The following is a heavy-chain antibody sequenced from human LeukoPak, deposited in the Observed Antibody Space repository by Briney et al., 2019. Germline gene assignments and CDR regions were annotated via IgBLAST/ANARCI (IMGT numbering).Heavy chain of an antibody. J-gene: IGHJ4*02. Sequence: PGGSLRLSCAAAGFSFSTYWMSWVRQAPGKGLEWVANIKQDGSEKYYVDSVKGRFTISRDNAKNTLYLQMNSLGAEDTAVYYCARGPRLRRLLDYWGQGTLVTVSS. CDR3: ARGPRLRRLLDY. CDR1: GFSFSTYW. D-gene: IGHD3-16*01. CDR2: IKQDGSEK. V-gene: IGHV3-7*02.